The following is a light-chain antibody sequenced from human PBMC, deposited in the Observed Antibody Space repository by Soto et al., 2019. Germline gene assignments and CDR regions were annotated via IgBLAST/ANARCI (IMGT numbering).Light chain of an antibody. CDR3: QQYGGSSLYT. V-gene: IGKV3-20*01. CDR2: GAS. J-gene: IGKJ2*01. Sequence: EIVLTQSPGTLSLSPGERATLSCRASQSVSSSYLGWYQQKPGQAPRLLIYGASTRATGIPDRFSGSGSGTDFTLTISRLDPEYFAVYYCQQYGGSSLYTFGQGTKLEIK. CDR1: QSVSSSY.